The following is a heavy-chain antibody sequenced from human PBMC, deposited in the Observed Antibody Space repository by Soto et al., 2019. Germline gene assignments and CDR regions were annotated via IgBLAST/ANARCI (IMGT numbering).Heavy chain of an antibody. CDR2: IYYSGST. J-gene: IGHJ4*02. D-gene: IGHD6-19*01. CDR3: ARQTTSEVAGHFDY. Sequence: SETLSLTCSVSGGSISSSSYYWGWIRQPPGKGLEWIGSIYYSGSTYYNPSLKSRVTISVDTSKNQFSLKLSSVTAADTAVYYCARQTTSEVAGHFDYWGQGTLVTVSS. V-gene: IGHV4-39*01. CDR1: GGSISSSSYY.